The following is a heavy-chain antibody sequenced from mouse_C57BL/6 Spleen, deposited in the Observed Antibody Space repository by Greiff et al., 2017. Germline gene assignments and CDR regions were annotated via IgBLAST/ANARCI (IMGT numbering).Heavy chain of an antibody. V-gene: IGHV5-9-1*02. J-gene: IGHJ2*01. D-gene: IGHD1-1*01. CDR1: GFTFSSYA. Sequence: EVKVVESGEGLVKPGGSLKLSCAASGFTFSSYAMSWVRQTPEKRLEWVAYISSGGDYIYYADTVKGRFTISRDNARNTLYLQMSSLKSEDTAMYYCTSIYYYGSSNYWGQGTTLTVSS. CDR3: TSIYYYGSSNY. CDR2: ISSGGDYI.